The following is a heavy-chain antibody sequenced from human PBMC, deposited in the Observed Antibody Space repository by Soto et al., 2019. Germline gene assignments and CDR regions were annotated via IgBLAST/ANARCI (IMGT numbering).Heavy chain of an antibody. CDR2: IKSKTDGGTT. V-gene: IGHV3-15*01. CDR3: TTDQGPYCSGGSCYFDY. CDR1: GFTFSNAW. J-gene: IGHJ4*02. Sequence: GGSLRLSCAASGFTFSNAWMSWVRQAPGKGLEWVGRIKSKTDGGTTDYAAPMKGRFTISRDDSKNTLYLQMNSLKTEDTAVYYCTTDQGPYCSGGSCYFDYWGQGTLVTVSS. D-gene: IGHD2-15*01.